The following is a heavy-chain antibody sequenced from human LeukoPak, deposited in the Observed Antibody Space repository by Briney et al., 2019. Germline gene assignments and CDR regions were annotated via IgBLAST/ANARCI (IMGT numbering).Heavy chain of an antibody. CDR2: IYYSGST. J-gene: IGHJ4*02. CDR3: ARGAYYGSGSFIDY. V-gene: IGHV4-59*08. D-gene: IGHD3-10*01. CDR1: GGSISSYY. Sequence: SGTLSLTCTVSGGSISSYYWSWIRQPPGKGLEWIGYIYYSGSTNYNPSLKSRVTISVDTSKNQFSLKLSSVTAADTAVYYCARGAYYGSGSFIDYWGQGTLVTVSS.